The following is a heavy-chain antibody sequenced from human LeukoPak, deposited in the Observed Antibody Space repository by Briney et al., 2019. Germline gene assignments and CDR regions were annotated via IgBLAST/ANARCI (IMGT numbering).Heavy chain of an antibody. J-gene: IGHJ6*03. CDR3: ARTVNTAFAYYYYYMDV. D-gene: IGHD4-17*01. V-gene: IGHV3-7*03. CDR1: AFTFARHW. Sequence: PGGSLRLSCVASAFTFARHWMSWVRQAPGKPLEWVATIRQDGGAKYYLDSVKGRFIISRDNARNSLSLQMDSLRVEDTSVYYCARTVNTAFAYYYYYMDVWGKGTTVTVSS. CDR2: IRQDGGAK.